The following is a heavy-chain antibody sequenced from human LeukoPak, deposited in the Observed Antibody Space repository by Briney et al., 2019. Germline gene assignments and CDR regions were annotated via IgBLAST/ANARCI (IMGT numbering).Heavy chain of an antibody. Sequence: ASVKVSCKASGYTFSSYYIHWVRQAPGQGLEWMGMIYCSGGTTNYAQKFQGRVSMTRDTATSTVYMELSSLRSEDTAAFYCARSTSSSGRPLYYFDYWGQGSLLTVSS. CDR1: GYTFSSYY. J-gene: IGHJ4*02. CDR3: ARSTSSSGRPLYYFDY. D-gene: IGHD1-26*01. CDR2: IYCSGGTT. V-gene: IGHV1-46*01.